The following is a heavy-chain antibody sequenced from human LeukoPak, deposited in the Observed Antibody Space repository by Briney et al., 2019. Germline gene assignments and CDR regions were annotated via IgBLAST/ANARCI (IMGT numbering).Heavy chain of an antibody. Sequence: PSETLSLTCAVYGGSFSGYYWSWIRQPPGKGLEWIGEIDHSGSTNYNPSLKSRVTISVDTSKNQFSLKLSSVTAADTAVYYCARGLSVLKLRWFDPWGQGTLVTVTS. CDR1: GGSFSGYY. V-gene: IGHV4-34*01. CDR3: ARGLSVLKLRWFDP. CDR2: IDHSGST. D-gene: IGHD2-8*01. J-gene: IGHJ5*02.